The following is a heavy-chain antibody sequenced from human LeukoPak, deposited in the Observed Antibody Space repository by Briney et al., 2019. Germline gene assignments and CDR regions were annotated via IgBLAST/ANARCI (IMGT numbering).Heavy chain of an antibody. J-gene: IGHJ4*02. CDR1: GGTFSSYA. CDR2: IIPIFGTA. V-gene: IGHV1-69*05. D-gene: IGHD3-10*01. Sequence: ASVKVSCKASGGTFSSYAISWVRQAPGQGLEWMGGIIPIFGTANYAQKLQGRVTMTTDTSTSTAYMELRSLRSDDTAVYYCARDPVRGYGSGSYYNNYWGQGTLVTVSS. CDR3: ARDPVRGYGSGSYYNNY.